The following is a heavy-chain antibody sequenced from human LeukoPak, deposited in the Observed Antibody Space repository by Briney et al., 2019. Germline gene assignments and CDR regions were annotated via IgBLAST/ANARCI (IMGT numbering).Heavy chain of an antibody. CDR2: IYSGEST. CDR1: GCSVSGNY. V-gene: IGHV3-53*01. Sequence: AGSLRLSCAVSGCSVSGNYMSWVRKGPRKGLQWVWIIYSGESTRYAYSVNVRFTISKHHSKNTLLLQLHRLRAQVPAVYYGAREGAYGSGSYEHWGQGTLVTVAS. D-gene: IGHD3-10*01. CDR3: AREGAYGSGSYEH. J-gene: IGHJ4*02.